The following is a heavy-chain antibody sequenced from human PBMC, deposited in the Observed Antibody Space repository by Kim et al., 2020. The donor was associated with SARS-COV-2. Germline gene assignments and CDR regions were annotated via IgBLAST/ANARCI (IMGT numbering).Heavy chain of an antibody. Sequence: ASVKVSCKAYGYSFTSHDLNWVRQATGQGLEWMGWMNPNIGNTAYAQKFQGRVTMTMDTSISTAYMELSSLTSEDTAVYYCVRRTSYYDSSGYFWDPWGQGTLVTVSS. V-gene: IGHV1-8*01. D-gene: IGHD3-22*01. CDR3: VRRTSYYDSSGYFWDP. CDR2: MNPNIGNT. CDR1: GYSFTSHD. J-gene: IGHJ5*02.